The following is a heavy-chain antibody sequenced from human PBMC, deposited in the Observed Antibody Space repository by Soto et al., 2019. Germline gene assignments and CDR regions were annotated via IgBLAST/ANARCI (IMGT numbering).Heavy chain of an antibody. CDR1: GGTFSSYS. D-gene: IGHD1-26*01. J-gene: IGHJ4*02. V-gene: IGHV1-69*01. CDR3: ARDGGRHSGGIDY. CDR2: IIPIFGTA. Sequence: QVQLVQSGAEVKKPGSSVKVSCKASGGTFSSYSINWVRQAPGQGREWMGEIIPIFGTANYAQKFQGRATMTADESTSTAYMELSSLRPEDTAVYYGARDGGRHSGGIDYWGQGTLVTVSS.